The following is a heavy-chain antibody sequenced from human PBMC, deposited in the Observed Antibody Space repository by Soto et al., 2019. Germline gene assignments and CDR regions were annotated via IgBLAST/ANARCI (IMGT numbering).Heavy chain of an antibody. V-gene: IGHV3-74*01. CDR1: GFTFSNHW. Sequence: EVQLAESGGGLVQPGESLRLSCEASGFTFSNHWMHWVRQAPRKGPVWVARIKTDGSTTNYADYVKGRFTVSRDNAKNTLFLQMNSLRVEDTAVYYCARNWNGVDYWGQGTLVTVSS. J-gene: IGHJ4*02. D-gene: IGHD1-1*01. CDR3: ARNWNGVDY. CDR2: IKTDGSTT.